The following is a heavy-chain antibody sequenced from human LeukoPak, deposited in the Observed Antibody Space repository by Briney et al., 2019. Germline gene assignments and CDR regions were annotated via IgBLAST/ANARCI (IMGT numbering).Heavy chain of an antibody. CDR2: IYGGGST. CDR1: GFTVSYNY. CDR3: ARGVRGPGAFDI. D-gene: IGHD3-10*01. Sequence: SGVSLRLSCAVSGFTVSYNYMSWVRQAPGKGLEWVSDIYGGGSTYNADSVKGRFTISRDNSKNTLYLQMNSLRADDTAVYYCARGVRGPGAFDIWGQGTMVTVSS. J-gene: IGHJ3*02. V-gene: IGHV3-53*01.